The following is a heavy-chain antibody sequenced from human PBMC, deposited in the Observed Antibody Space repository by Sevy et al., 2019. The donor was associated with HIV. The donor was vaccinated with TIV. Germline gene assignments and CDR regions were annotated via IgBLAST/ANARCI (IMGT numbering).Heavy chain of an antibody. D-gene: IGHD1-26*01. Sequence: GGSLRLSCAASGFTVSSNYMSCVRQAPGKGLEWVSVIYSGGSTYYADSVKGRFTISRDNSKNTLYLQMNSLRAEDTAVYYCARLPRGSYYVDYWGQGTLVTVSS. J-gene: IGHJ4*02. CDR2: IYSGGST. V-gene: IGHV3-53*01. CDR1: GFTVSSNY. CDR3: ARLPRGSYYVDY.